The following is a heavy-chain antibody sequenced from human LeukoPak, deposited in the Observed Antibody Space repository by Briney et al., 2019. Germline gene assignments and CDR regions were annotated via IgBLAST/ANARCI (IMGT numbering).Heavy chain of an antibody. CDR2: ISGRGDST. J-gene: IGHJ4*02. V-gene: IGHV3-23*01. CDR1: GFTFRSCA. Sequence: QPGGSLRLSCAASGFTFRSCAMSWVRQAPGKGLEWVAAISGRGDSTYYPDSVKGRFTISRDNSKNTLYLQMNSLRAEDTAVYYCAKEFDSSGYFDDWGQGTLVTVSS. D-gene: IGHD3-22*01. CDR3: AKEFDSSGYFDD.